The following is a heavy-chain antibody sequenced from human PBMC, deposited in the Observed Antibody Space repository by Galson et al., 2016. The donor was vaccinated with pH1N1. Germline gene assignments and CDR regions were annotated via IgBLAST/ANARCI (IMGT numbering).Heavy chain of an antibody. CDR3: ARRLWGYDSY. D-gene: IGHD5-12*01. J-gene: IGHJ4*02. Sequence: SLRLSCAASGFTFSTYWMHWVRQAPGKRLEWVANINQDGSEIYYVDSVKGRFTISRDNAKNSVFLQMDSPKADVTAVYYCARRLWGYDSYWGQGTLVTVSS. CDR2: INQDGSEI. CDR1: GFTFSTYW. V-gene: IGHV3-7*01.